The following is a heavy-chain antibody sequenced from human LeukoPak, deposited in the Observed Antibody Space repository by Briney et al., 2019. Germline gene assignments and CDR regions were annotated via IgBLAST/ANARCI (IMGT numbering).Heavy chain of an antibody. V-gene: IGHV1-69*02. Sequence: GSSVKLSCKGSGGTLITHFISWVRQAPGQGLEWMGRIVPMIGIVNYAQKFQGRVTITADKSTNTAYMEMNNLRFEDTAVYYCARHSSRGQYYAFDFWGQGALVTVSP. J-gene: IGHJ4*02. CDR3: ARHSSRGQYYAFDF. CDR1: GGTLITHF. D-gene: IGHD3-3*01. CDR2: IVPMIGIV.